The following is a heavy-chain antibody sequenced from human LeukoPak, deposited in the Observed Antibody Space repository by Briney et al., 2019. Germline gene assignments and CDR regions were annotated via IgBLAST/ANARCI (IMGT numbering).Heavy chain of an antibody. Sequence: SETLSLTCTVSGGSISSSSYYWGWIRQPPGKGLEWIGYIYYSGSTNYHPSLKSRVTISVDTSKNQFSLKLSPVTAADTAVYYCARHKGGGWEFTLNYYYGMDVWGQGTTVTVSS. CDR3: ARHKGGGWEFTLNYYYGMDV. CDR1: GGSISSSSYY. CDR2: IYYSGST. V-gene: IGHV4-61*05. D-gene: IGHD1-26*01. J-gene: IGHJ6*02.